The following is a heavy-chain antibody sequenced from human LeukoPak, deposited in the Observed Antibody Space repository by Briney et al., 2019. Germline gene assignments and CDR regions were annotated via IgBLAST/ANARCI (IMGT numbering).Heavy chain of an antibody. J-gene: IGHJ4*02. Sequence: PGGSLRLSCAASGFTFSSYWMSWVRQAPGKGLEWVANIKQDGSEKYYVDSVKGRFTISRDNAKNSLYLQMNSLRAEDTAVYYCAKEPYSTVTYYFDYWGQGTLVTVSS. V-gene: IGHV3-7*01. CDR2: IKQDGSEK. D-gene: IGHD4-17*01. CDR1: GFTFSSYW. CDR3: AKEPYSTVTYYFDY.